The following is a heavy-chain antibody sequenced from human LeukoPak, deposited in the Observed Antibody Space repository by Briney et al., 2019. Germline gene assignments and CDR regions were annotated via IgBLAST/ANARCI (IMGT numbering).Heavy chain of an antibody. Sequence: ASVKVSCKASGDTFTSYDINWVRQATGQGLEWMGWMNPNSGNTGYAQKFQGRVTITADKSTSTAYMELSSLRSEDTAVYYCARGRYCSSTSCYAPWYFDYWGQGTLVTVSS. CDR1: GDTFTSYD. V-gene: IGHV1-8*01. J-gene: IGHJ4*02. CDR3: ARGRYCSSTSCYAPWYFDY. D-gene: IGHD2-2*01. CDR2: MNPNSGNT.